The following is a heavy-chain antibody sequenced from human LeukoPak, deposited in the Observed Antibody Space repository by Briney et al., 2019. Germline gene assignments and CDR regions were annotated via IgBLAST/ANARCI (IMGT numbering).Heavy chain of an antibody. D-gene: IGHD3-10*01. Sequence: GESLKISCKGSGYSFSSNWIGWVRQMPGKGLEWMGIIYPGDSDTRYSPSFQGQVTISADKSISTAYLQWSSLKASDTAMYYCXXXQNYYGSGSSIKYYYYYMDVWGKGTTVTISS. CDR1: GYSFSSNW. J-gene: IGHJ6*03. CDR3: XXXQNYYGSGSSIKYYYYYMDV. V-gene: IGHV5-51*01. CDR2: IYPGDSDT.